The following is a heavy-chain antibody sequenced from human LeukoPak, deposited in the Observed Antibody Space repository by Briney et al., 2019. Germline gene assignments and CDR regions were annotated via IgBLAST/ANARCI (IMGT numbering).Heavy chain of an antibody. V-gene: IGHV3-13*01. CDR2: IGIRGDT. J-gene: IGHJ4*02. CDR1: GFTFIDYD. D-gene: IGHD3-10*01. Sequence: SGGSLRLSCAASGFTFIDYDMHWVRQVIGKGLEWVSAIGIRGDTHYSGSVKGRFTISRENAESSLYLQMNSLRAEDTAVYYCARVQGEARDCWGQGTLVTVSS. CDR3: ARVQGEARDC.